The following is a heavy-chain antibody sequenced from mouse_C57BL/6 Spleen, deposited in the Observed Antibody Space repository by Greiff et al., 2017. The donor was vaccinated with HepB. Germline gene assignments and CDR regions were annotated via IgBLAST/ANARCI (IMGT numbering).Heavy chain of an antibody. V-gene: IGHV5-17*01. Sequence: EVKLVESGGGLVKPGGSLKLSCAASGFTFSDYGMHWVRQAPEKGLEWVAYISSGSSTIYYADTVKGRFTISRDNAKNTLFLQMTSLRSEATAMYYCAPGGFAYWGQGTLVTVSA. CDR2: ISSGSSTI. CDR1: GFTFSDYG. J-gene: IGHJ3*01. D-gene: IGHD4-1*01. CDR3: APGGFAY.